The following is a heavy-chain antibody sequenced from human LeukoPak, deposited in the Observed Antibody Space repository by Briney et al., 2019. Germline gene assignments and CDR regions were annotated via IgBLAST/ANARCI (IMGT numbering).Heavy chain of an antibody. CDR2: MNNGPGAT. J-gene: IGHJ6*02. Sequence: GGSLRLSCAASGFSFSTSPMSWVRQPPRKGLEWVSAMNNGPGATFYRDSVRGRFTISRDDSKSTLYLQMNSLRAEDTGTYYCAKTHYDLLDVWGQGTTVTVSS. CDR3: AKTHYDLLDV. CDR1: GFSFSTSP. D-gene: IGHD5-12*01. V-gene: IGHV3-23*01.